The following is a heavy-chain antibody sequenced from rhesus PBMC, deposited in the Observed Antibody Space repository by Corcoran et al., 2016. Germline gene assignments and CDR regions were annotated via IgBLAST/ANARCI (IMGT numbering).Heavy chain of an antibody. CDR2: IYYAGRKQ. J-gene: IGHJ4*01. CDR1: GFTFSSYG. V-gene: IGHV3-54*02. D-gene: IGHD6-25*01. CDR3: GREEGGIAAVDY. Sequence: EVQLVESGGGLVQPGGSLRLSCAASGFTFSSYGMHWVRLAPGKGLEWVAVIYYAGRKQEYLDSGKDRFTIFRYNSKNMLYIQMNNLKLEDTAVYYCGREEGGIAAVDYWGQGVLVTVSS.